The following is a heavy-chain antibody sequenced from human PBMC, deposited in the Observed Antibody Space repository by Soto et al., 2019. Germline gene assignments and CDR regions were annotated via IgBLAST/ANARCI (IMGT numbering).Heavy chain of an antibody. J-gene: IGHJ4*02. Sequence: QVQLVQSGAEVRKPGSSVKVSCKASGGTFTTHDISWVRQAPGQGLEWMGGIIPLFDATKYAQKFQGRVTITADKSTGTAYMELSSLRSEDTAMYYCARDQSSSWYNGTFYFDSWGQGTLVTVSS. D-gene: IGHD6-19*01. V-gene: IGHV1-69*06. CDR1: GGTFTTHD. CDR2: IIPLFDAT. CDR3: ARDQSSSWYNGTFYFDS.